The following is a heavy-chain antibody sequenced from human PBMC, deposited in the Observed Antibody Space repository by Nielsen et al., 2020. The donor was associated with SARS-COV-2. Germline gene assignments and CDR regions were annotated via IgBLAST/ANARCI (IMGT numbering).Heavy chain of an antibody. Sequence: GESLKISCAASGFTFSDYYMSWIRQAPGKGLEWVSYISSSSSYTNYADSVKGRFTISRDNAKNSLYLQVNSLRAEDTAVYYCAREGEQWLVRGFYYYYGMDVWGQGTTVTVSS. CDR1: GFTFSDYY. CDR3: AREGEQWLVRGFYYYYGMDV. V-gene: IGHV3-11*05. CDR2: ISSSSSYT. J-gene: IGHJ6*02. D-gene: IGHD6-19*01.